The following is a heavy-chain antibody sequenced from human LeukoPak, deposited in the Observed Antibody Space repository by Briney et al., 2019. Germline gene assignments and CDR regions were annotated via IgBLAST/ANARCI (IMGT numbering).Heavy chain of an antibody. V-gene: IGHV7-4-1*02. CDR2: INTNTGNP. CDR3: ARWVDTAMVGPFLDY. Sequence: ASVKVSCKASGYTFTSYAMNWVRQAPGQGLEWIGWINTNTGNPTYAQGFTGRFVFSLDTSVSTAYLQISSLKAEDTAVYYCARWVDTAMVGPFLDYWGQGTLVTVSS. J-gene: IGHJ4*02. CDR1: GYTFTSYA. D-gene: IGHD5-18*01.